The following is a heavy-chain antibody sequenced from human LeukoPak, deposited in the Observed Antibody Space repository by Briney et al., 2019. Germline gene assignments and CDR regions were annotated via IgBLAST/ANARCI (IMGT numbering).Heavy chain of an antibody. CDR2: ISGSGEDT. D-gene: IGHD4-17*01. CDR1: GFTFRNYV. Sequence: SGGSLRLSCAAIGFTFRNYVMTWVRQARGKGLEWVSTISGSGEDTYYADSVKARFTISRDNGKNSLYLQMNSLRAENTALYYCARGYGDPSPFDYWGQGTLVTVSS. CDR3: ARGYGDPSPFDY. V-gene: IGHV3-23*01. J-gene: IGHJ4*02.